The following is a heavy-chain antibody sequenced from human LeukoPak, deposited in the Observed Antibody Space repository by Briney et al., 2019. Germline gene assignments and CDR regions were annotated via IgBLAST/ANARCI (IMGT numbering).Heavy chain of an antibody. CDR2: IWYDASNT. J-gene: IGHJ5*02. D-gene: IGHD5-24*01. Sequence: GRSLTLSCAASGLTFSSVGLHWGRQAPGKGMEWLAVIWYDASNTYYADSVKGRFTISRDNTKNTLYLQMNSLRDDDTTVYYCVRGVGVSSFNYFDPWGQGTLVTVSS. CDR1: GLTFSSVG. V-gene: IGHV3-33*01. CDR3: VRGVGVSSFNYFDP.